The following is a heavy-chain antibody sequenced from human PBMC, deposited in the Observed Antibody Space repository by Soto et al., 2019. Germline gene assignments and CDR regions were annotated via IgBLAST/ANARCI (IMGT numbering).Heavy chain of an antibody. Sequence: GGSLRLSCAASGFSFDSYGMHWVRQAPGEGLEWVGVISYSGGTKIYAESVKGRFTISRDNSKNTLYLQMNSLRAEDTAVYYCAREDKRDGYNTTWFDPWGQGTLVTVSS. CDR3: AREDKRDGYNTTWFDP. D-gene: IGHD5-12*01. J-gene: IGHJ5*02. CDR1: GFSFDSYG. CDR2: ISYSGGTK. V-gene: IGHV3-30*03.